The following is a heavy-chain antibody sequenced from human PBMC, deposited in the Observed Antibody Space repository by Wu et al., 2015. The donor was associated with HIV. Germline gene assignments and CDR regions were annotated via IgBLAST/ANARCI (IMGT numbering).Heavy chain of an antibody. J-gene: IGHJ4*02. CDR2: INPSGGST. CDR1: GYTFTSYY. D-gene: IGHD3-16*02. V-gene: IGHV1-46*03. Sequence: QVQLVQSGAEVKKPGASVKVSCKASGYTFTSYYMHWVRQAPGQGLEWMGIINPSGGSTSYAQKFQGRVTMTRDTSTSTVYMELSSLRSEDTAVYYCARDVTFGGVIGYYFDYWGQGTLVTVSS. CDR3: ARDVTFGGVIGYYFDY.